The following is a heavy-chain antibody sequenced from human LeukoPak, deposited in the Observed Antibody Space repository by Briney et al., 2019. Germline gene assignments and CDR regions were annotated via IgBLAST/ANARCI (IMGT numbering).Heavy chain of an antibody. CDR3: ARSGWLRSGVDY. V-gene: IGHV4-34*01. CDR2: INHSGST. CDR1: GGSFSGYY. D-gene: IGHD5-12*01. Sequence: SETLSLTCAVYGGSFSGYYWSWIRQPPGKGLEWIGEINHSGSTNYNPSLKSRVTISVDTSKNQFSLKLSSVTDADTAVYYCARSGWLRSGVDYWGQGTLVTVSS. J-gene: IGHJ4*02.